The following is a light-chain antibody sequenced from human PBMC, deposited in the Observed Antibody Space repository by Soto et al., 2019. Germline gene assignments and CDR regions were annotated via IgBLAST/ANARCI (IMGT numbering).Light chain of an antibody. CDR3: QKYNSAPWT. V-gene: IGKV1-27*01. Sequence: DIQMTQSQSSLSASVGDRATITCRASQGISSDLAWYQQKPGKVPKLLIYAASTLQSGVPSRFSGSGSGTDFTLTISSLQPEDVATYYCQKYNSAPWTFGQGTKVEIK. J-gene: IGKJ1*01. CDR1: QGISSD. CDR2: AAS.